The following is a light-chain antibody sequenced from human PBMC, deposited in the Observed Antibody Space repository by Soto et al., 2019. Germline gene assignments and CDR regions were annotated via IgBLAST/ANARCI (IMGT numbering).Light chain of an antibody. Sequence: LTHVPGTLSLSPGERATLSCTASQSFNSNYLAWYQQKPGQAPRLLIYGASTRATGIPDRFSGSGSGTDFTLTISRLEPEAFAVYYCHQYGSSPRTFGPGTKVDIK. J-gene: IGKJ1*01. CDR2: GAS. CDR3: HQYGSSPRT. V-gene: IGKV3-20*01. CDR1: QSFNSNY.